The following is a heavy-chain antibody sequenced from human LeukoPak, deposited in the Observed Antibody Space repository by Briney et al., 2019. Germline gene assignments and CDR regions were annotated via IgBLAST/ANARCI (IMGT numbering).Heavy chain of an antibody. J-gene: IGHJ4*02. Sequence: GESLKISCKGSGDSFTNYWINWVRQMPGKGLEWMGTIDPSDSYTDYSPSFQGHVTISADKSISTAYLQWSSLKASDTAMYYCARRDYGSGSYSFDYWGQGNLVTVSS. V-gene: IGHV5-10-1*01. CDR2: IDPSDSYT. CDR3: ARRDYGSGSYSFDY. CDR1: GDSFTNYW. D-gene: IGHD3-10*01.